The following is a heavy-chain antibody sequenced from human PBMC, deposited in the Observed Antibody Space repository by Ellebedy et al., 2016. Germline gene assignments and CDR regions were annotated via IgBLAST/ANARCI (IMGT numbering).Heavy chain of an antibody. CDR2: ISYDESYK. J-gene: IGHJ3*02. D-gene: IGHD1-26*01. CDR3: LAEVGSRAFHI. Sequence: GESLKISCAASGFTFSSHAMHWVRQSPGKGLEWVAIISYDESYKDHADSVKGRFTISRDNSKNTLYLQMNSLREEDTAIYYCLAEVGSRAFHIWGQGTVVTVSS. V-gene: IGHV3-30-3*01. CDR1: GFTFSSHA.